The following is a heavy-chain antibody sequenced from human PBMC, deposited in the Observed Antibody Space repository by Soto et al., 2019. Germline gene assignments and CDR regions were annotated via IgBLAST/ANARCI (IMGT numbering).Heavy chain of an antibody. CDR1: GGSITNYY. CDR2: VSDSGST. D-gene: IGHD2-8*01. CDR3: ARARVCHSAMVV. J-gene: IGHJ6*02. Sequence: QVQLQDLGPGLVKPSETLSLMCTVSGGSITNYYWSWIRQSLAKGLERIGYVSDSGSTKYNPSRKRRVNLSVYTCKNQFSLKLTSLPAADTDVYYCARARVCHSAMVVCGQGTTVTVSS. V-gene: IGHV4-59*12.